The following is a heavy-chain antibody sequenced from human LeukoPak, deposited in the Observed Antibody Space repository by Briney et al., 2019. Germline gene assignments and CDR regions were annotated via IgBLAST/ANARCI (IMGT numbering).Heavy chain of an antibody. CDR3: ARVADSSGYSYSDY. CDR2: ISGYNGNT. CDR1: GYTFSNYG. D-gene: IGHD3-22*01. Sequence: ASVKVSCKASGYTFSNYGISWVRQAPGQGLEWMGWISGYNGNTNYAQKFQGRVTMTTDTSTSTAYMDLRSLRSDDTAVYWCARVADSSGYSYSDYWGQGTLDTVSS. V-gene: IGHV1-18*01. J-gene: IGHJ4*02.